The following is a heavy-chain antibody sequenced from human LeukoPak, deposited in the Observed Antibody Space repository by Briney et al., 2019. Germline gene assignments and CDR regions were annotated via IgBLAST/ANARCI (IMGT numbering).Heavy chain of an antibody. V-gene: IGHV3-30*02. CDR2: IRYDGIHK. Sequence: TGGSLRLSCAASGFTFSSYGMHWVRQAPGKGLEWVAFIRYDGIHKYYADSVKGRFTISRDNSKNTLYLQMNSLRAEDTALYYGAKELSPGMATSKVDYWGQGTLVTVSS. J-gene: IGHJ4*02. CDR1: GFTFSSYG. D-gene: IGHD5-24*01. CDR3: AKELSPGMATSKVDY.